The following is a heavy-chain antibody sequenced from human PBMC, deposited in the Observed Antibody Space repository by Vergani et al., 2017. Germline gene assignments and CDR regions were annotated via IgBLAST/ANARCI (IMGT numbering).Heavy chain of an antibody. V-gene: IGHV3-23*04. CDR2: ITGSADAT. J-gene: IGHJ3*02. Sequence: RLVQSGGGLAHPGGSLRLSCAASGLPVSGFAFNTYAMIWVRQAPGKGLEWVSAITGSADATSYGDSVKGRFTIARDNSKNTLFLQMNRLRAEDTAVYYCVRVEVSKSGGLGAFDIWGQGTMVTVSS. D-gene: IGHD4-11*01. CDR1: GLPVSGFAFNTYA. CDR3: VRVEVSKSGGLGAFDI.